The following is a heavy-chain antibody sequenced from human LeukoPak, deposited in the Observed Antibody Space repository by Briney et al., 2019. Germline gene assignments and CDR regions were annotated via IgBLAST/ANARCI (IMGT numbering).Heavy chain of an antibody. V-gene: IGHV4-39*01. J-gene: IGHJ4*02. CDR2: ISYSGST. D-gene: IGHD6-19*01. Sequence: SETPSLTCTVSGGSISSNSYSWGWVRQPPGKGLEWIASISYSGSTYDNPSLKSRVTISLDTSKKQFSLKLSSVTAADTAIYYCARPGGSAWSYFDYWGQGTLVTVSS. CDR3: ARPGGSAWSYFDY. CDR1: GGSISSNSYS.